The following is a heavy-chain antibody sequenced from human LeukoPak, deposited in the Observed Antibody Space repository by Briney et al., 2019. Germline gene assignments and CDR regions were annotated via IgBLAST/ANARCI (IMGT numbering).Heavy chain of an antibody. CDR2: IKSKTDGGTT. Sequence: PGGSLRLSCAASGFTFSNAWMSWVRQAPGKGLEWVGRIKSKTDGGTTDHAAPVKGRFTISRDDSKNTLYLQMNSLKTEDTAVYYCTTYCSSTSCQELDYWGQGTLVTVSS. D-gene: IGHD2-2*01. V-gene: IGHV3-15*01. J-gene: IGHJ4*02. CDR3: TTYCSSTSCQELDY. CDR1: GFTFSNAW.